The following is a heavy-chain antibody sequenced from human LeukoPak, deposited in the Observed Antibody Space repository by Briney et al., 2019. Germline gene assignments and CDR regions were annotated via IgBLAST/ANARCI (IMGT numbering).Heavy chain of an antibody. CDR3: AKFIVGASSRFDF. J-gene: IGHJ4*02. D-gene: IGHD1-26*01. V-gene: IGHV3-33*06. Sequence: GGSLRLSCAASGFTFSSFGMHWVRQAPGKGLEWVAVIWYDGSNEYYADSVKGRFTISRDNSKNTLYLQMNSLRAEDTAVYYCAKFIVGASSRFDFWGQGTLVTVSS. CDR1: GFTFSSFG. CDR2: IWYDGSNE.